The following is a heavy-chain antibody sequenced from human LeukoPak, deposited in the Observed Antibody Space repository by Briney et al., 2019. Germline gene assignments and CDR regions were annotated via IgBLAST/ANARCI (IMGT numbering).Heavy chain of an antibody. D-gene: IGHD3-22*01. J-gene: IGHJ5*02. V-gene: IGHV5-51*01. CDR1: GYSFSNYW. CDR3: ARGNYYDSSGYYYEGTNWFDP. CDR2: IYPGDSDT. Sequence: GESLKISCKGSGYSFSNYWIGWVRQMPGKGLEWMGIIYPGDSDTRYSPFFQGQVTISADKSISTAYLQWSSLKASDTAMYYCARGNYYDSSGYYYEGTNWFDPWGQGTLVTVSS.